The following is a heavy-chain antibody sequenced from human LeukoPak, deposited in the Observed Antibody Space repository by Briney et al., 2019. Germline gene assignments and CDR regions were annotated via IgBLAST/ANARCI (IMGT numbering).Heavy chain of an antibody. CDR3: AKDTVVVVAATPDY. J-gene: IGHJ4*02. Sequence: PGGSLRLSCAASGFTFSSYSMNWVRQAPGKGLEWVSSISSSSSYIYYADSVKGRFTISRDNAKNSLYLQMNNLRAEDTAVYYCAKDTVVVVAATPDYWGQGTLVTVSS. CDR1: GFTFSSYS. D-gene: IGHD2-15*01. V-gene: IGHV3-21*04. CDR2: ISSSSSYI.